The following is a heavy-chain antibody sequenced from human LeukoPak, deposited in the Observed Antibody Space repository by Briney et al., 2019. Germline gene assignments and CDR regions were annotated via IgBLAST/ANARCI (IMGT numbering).Heavy chain of an antibody. CDR2: IFYSGAT. Sequence: SETLSLTCTVSGSTSSSYWNWIRQPPGKGLEWIGYIFYSGATSYNPSLKGRVTISLDMSNNQFSLNLTSVTAADTAVYYCARSLYPVPAIGPLVSWGQGALVTVSS. D-gene: IGHD2-2*01. CDR1: GSTSSSY. J-gene: IGHJ5*02. CDR3: ARSLYPVPAIGPLVS. V-gene: IGHV4-59*08.